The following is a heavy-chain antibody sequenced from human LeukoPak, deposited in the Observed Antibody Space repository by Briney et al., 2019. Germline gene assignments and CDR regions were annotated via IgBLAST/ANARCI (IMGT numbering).Heavy chain of an antibody. V-gene: IGHV4-34*01. Sequence: PSETLSLTCAVYGGSFSGYYWSWIRQPPGKGLEWIGEINHSGSTNYNPSLKSRVTISVDTSKNQFSLKLSSVTAADTAVYYCARGHGYSYGLYYWGQGTLVTVSS. CDR2: INHSGST. J-gene: IGHJ4*02. D-gene: IGHD5-18*01. CDR1: GGSFSGYY. CDR3: ARGHGYSYGLYY.